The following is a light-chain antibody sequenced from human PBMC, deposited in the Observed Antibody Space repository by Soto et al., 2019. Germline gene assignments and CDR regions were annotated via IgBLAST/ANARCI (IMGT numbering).Light chain of an antibody. J-gene: IGKJ1*01. V-gene: IGKV1-39*01. CDR1: QSISSY. Sequence: DIQMTQSPSSLSASVGDRVTITCRASQSISSYLNWYQQKPGKATKLLIYAASSLQSGVPSRFSGSGSGTDLPLTISTLQPEDFATYYCQQSYSTFWTFGQGTKVDIK. CDR3: QQSYSTFWT. CDR2: AAS.